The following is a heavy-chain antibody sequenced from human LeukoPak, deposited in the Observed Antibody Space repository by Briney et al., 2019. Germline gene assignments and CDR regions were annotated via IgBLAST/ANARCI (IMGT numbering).Heavy chain of an antibody. CDR1: GFTFSGYW. V-gene: IGHV3-30*02. CDR2: IRSDGSVK. Sequence: PGGSLRLSCAASGFTFSGYWMSWVRQAPGKGLEWVACIRSDGSVKDYADSVKGRFIISRDNSKSTAYLQMNSLTAEDTALYYCAKDALGYSDYWGRGTMVTVSS. CDR3: AKDALGYSDY. J-gene: IGHJ4*02. D-gene: IGHD2-15*01.